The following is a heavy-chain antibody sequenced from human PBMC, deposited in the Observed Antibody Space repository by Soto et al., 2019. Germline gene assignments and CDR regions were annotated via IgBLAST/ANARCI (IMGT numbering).Heavy chain of an antibody. CDR3: AREQQPANWFDP. D-gene: IGHD6-13*01. Sequence: SETLSLTCAVYGGSFSGYYWSWIRQPPGKGLEWIGEINHSGSTNYNPSLKSRVTISVDTSKNQFSLKLSSVTAADTAVYYCAREQQPANWFDPWGQGTLVTVSS. J-gene: IGHJ5*02. CDR1: GGSFSGYY. V-gene: IGHV4-34*01. CDR2: INHSGST.